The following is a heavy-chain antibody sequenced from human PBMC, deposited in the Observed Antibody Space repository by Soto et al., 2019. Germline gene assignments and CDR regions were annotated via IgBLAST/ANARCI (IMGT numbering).Heavy chain of an antibody. Sequence: DSLKISCKASGYTFASYWIGWVRQMPGKGLEWVGIIYPANSDTRYNPSFQGHVTISADKSTTTAYLQWSSLKASDTAMYYCARGPTPLIDYWDQGTLVTVSS. CDR3: ARGPTPLIDY. J-gene: IGHJ4*02. D-gene: IGHD2-15*01. V-gene: IGHV5-51*01. CDR1: GYTFASYW. CDR2: IYPANSDT.